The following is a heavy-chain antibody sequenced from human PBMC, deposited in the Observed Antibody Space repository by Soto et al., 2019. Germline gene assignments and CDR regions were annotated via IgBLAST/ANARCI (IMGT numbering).Heavy chain of an antibody. D-gene: IGHD3-3*01. Sequence: ASVKVSCKASGYTFTSYYMHWVRQAPGQGLEWMGIINPSGGSTSYAQKFQGRVTMTRDTSTSTVYMELSSLRSEDTAVYYCARGGTIFGVVSYYFDYWGQGTLVTVSS. V-gene: IGHV1-46*01. CDR3: ARGGTIFGVVSYYFDY. J-gene: IGHJ4*02. CDR2: INPSGGST. CDR1: GYTFTSYY.